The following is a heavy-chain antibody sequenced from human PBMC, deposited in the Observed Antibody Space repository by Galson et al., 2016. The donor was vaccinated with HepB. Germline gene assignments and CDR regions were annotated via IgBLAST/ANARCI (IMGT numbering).Heavy chain of an antibody. D-gene: IGHD6-19*01. CDR2: TYYRSKWYN. CDR1: GDSVSSNSAA. J-gene: IGHJ4*02. Sequence: CAISGDSVSSNSAAWNWIRQSQSRGLEWLGRTYYRSKWYNEYAVSGQSRITNKSDTSKNQLSLQLNSVTPDDTAVYYCPRDTVRSGWYLFYFDYWGQGTLVTVSS. V-gene: IGHV6-1*01. CDR3: PRDTVRSGWYLFYFDY.